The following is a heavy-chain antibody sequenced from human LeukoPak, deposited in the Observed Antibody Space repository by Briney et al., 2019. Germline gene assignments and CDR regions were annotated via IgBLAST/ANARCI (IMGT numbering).Heavy chain of an antibody. CDR2: XXXYXGXT. V-gene: IGHV1-18*01. J-gene: IGHJ4*02. CDR1: GYTFTXXX. D-gene: IGHD1-26*01. CDR3: ARGYLVGATDY. Sequence: ASVKVSCKASGYTFTXXXXXXVRQAPGXXXXWMGWXXXYXGXTXXXXXXXXXXXXTTDTSTSTAYMELRSLRSDDTAVYYCARGYLVGATDYWGQGTLVTVSS.